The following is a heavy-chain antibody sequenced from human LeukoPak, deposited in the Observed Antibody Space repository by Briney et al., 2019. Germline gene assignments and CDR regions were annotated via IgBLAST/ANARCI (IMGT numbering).Heavy chain of an antibody. CDR2: MNPKSGGT. D-gene: IGHD3-10*01. J-gene: IGHJ4*02. CDR1: GYTFTDYF. Sequence: ASVKVSCKASGYTFTDYFVHWVRQAPGQGLEWMGWMNPKSGGTNYAQKFQGRVTMTRDTYISTAYMGLSRLRSDDTAVYYCSSKPTNSGSYYEWGQGTLVTVSS. CDR3: SSKPTNSGSYYE. V-gene: IGHV1-2*02.